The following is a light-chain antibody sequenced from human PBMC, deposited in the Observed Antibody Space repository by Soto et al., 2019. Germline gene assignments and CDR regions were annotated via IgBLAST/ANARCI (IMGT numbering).Light chain of an antibody. CDR3: QQYIRWPLT. Sequence: EIVMTQSPATLSVSPGERATLSCRASQSVSSNLAWYQQKPGQAPSLLIYGASTRASGTPARFSGSGSGTDLTLTISSLQSEDFAVYYCQQYIRWPLTFGGGTKVEIK. CDR1: QSVSSN. CDR2: GAS. J-gene: IGKJ4*01. V-gene: IGKV3-15*01.